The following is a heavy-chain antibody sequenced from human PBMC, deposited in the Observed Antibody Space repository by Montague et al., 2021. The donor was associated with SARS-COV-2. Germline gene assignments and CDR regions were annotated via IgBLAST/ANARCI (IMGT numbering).Heavy chain of an antibody. V-gene: IGHV2-70*11. D-gene: IGHD3-9*01. J-gene: IGHJ4*02. Sequence: PALVKPTQTLTLTCTFSGFSLSTSGMCVSWIRQPPGKALEWLARXDWDDDKYYSTSLKTRLTISKDTSKNQVVLTMTNMDPVDTATYYCARTTYDILTGTLMAFDYWGQGTLVTVSS. CDR3: ARTTYDILTGTLMAFDY. CDR2: XDWDDDK. CDR1: GFSLSTSGMC.